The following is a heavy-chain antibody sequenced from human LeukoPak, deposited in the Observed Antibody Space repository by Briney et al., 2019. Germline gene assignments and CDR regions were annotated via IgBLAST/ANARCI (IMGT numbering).Heavy chain of an antibody. Sequence: GGSLRLSCAASGFTSSSYSMNWGRQAPGKGLEWVSSISSSSSYIYYADSVKGRFTISRDNAKNSLYLQMNSLRAEDTAVYYCARANSSGWYGAVWGKGAFQHWGQGTLVTVSS. J-gene: IGHJ1*01. CDR3: ARANSSGWYGAVWGKGAFQH. V-gene: IGHV3-21*01. CDR1: GFTSSSYS. CDR2: ISSSSSYI. D-gene: IGHD6-19*01.